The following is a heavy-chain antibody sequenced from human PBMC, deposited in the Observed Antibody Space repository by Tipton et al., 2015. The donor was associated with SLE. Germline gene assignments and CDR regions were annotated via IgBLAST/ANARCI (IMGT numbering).Heavy chain of an antibody. V-gene: IGHV4-61*02. D-gene: IGHD2-15*01. CDR1: GDSINSGGYY. CDR3: AAHAAGRGGSGY. J-gene: IGHJ4*02. CDR2: IYGSGST. Sequence: TLSLTCTISGDSINSGGYYWNWIRQPAGRGLEWIGRIYGSGSTNYNPSLKSRVAISMDTSKKQFSLKLSSVTAADTAVYYCAAHAAGRGGSGYWGQGALVTVSS.